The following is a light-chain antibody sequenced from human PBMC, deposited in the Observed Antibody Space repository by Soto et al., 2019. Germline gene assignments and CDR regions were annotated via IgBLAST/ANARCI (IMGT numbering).Light chain of an antibody. CDR2: GAS. Sequence: VVTQGRATLSVSPGERAILSCRASQSVSINLAWYQQKPGQAPRLLIYGASTRAAGIPDRFSGSGSGTDFTLTISSLEPEDSAVYSCQQRRNWTSGQGTKVDI. V-gene: IGKV3-11*01. CDR1: QSVSIN. J-gene: IGKJ1*01. CDR3: QQRRNWT.